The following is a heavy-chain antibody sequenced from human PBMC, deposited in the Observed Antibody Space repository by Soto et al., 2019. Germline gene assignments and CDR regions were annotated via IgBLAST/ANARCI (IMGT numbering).Heavy chain of an antibody. CDR2: VYYSGGA. CDR1: GVSIDNSHSF. V-gene: IGHV4-39*01. Sequence: SETLSLTSAVSGVSIDNSHSFWGWIRQPPGKGLEFIANVYYSGGAHYNPSFKSRVTISVDTATNQVSLRRSSVTAADTAVYFCGRVVEGATRHTDFDTWGQGTLVTVSS. D-gene: IGHD2-21*01. J-gene: IGHJ5*02. CDR3: GRVVEGATRHTDFDT.